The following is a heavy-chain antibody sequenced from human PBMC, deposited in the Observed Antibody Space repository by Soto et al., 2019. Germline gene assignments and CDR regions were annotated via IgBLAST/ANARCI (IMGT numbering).Heavy chain of an antibody. CDR3: ARDWSRYYDNSGLIWFY. V-gene: IGHV1-18*04. J-gene: IGHJ4*02. Sequence: AASVKVSCKASGYTFRSHGISWVRQAPGQGLEWVGWISAYNGDTHYAPKFQDRITLTTETSTDTAYMELRSLRLDDTAVYYCARDWSRYYDNSGLIWFYWGQGSLVTVSS. CDR2: ISAYNGDT. CDR1: GYTFRSHG. D-gene: IGHD3-22*01.